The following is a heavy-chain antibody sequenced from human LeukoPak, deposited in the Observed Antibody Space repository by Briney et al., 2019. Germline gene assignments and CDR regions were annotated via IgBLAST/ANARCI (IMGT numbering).Heavy chain of an antibody. Sequence: SETLSLTCAVYGGSFSGYYWSWIRQPPGKGPEWIGEINHSGSTNYNPSLKSRVTISVDTSKNQFSLKLSSVTAADTAVYYCARDRFWSGYYFPLSGFDPWGQGTLVTVSS. CDR3: ARDRFWSGYYFPLSGFDP. J-gene: IGHJ5*02. V-gene: IGHV4-34*01. D-gene: IGHD3-3*01. CDR1: GGSFSGYY. CDR2: INHSGST.